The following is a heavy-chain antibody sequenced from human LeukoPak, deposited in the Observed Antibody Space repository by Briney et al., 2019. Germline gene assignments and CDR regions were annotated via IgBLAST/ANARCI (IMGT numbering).Heavy chain of an antibody. CDR2: IKQDGSRI. J-gene: IGHJ4*02. Sequence: GGSLRLFCSASGFSFSDCWMTWVRQAPGKGLEWLANIKQDGSRIHYVDSVKGRFTISKDNAKNSLYLQMNSLRAEDTAVYYCARDPPPDDTSGYLDYWGQGALVTVSS. CDR1: GFSFSDCW. D-gene: IGHD3-22*01. V-gene: IGHV3-7*04. CDR3: ARDPPPDDTSGYLDY.